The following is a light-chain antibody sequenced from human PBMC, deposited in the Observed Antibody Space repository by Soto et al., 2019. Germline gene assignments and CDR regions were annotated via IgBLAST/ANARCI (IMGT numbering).Light chain of an antibody. CDR1: QSVSSSY. CDR3: QQYGSSPWT. CDR2: GAS. J-gene: IGKJ1*01. Sequence: EIMLAQTTGTVSLSPEERTTRSSTASQSVSSSYLAWYQQKPGQAPRLLIYGASSRATGIPDRFSGSGFGTDFTLTISRLEPEYFAVYYWQQYGSSPWTFGQGTKVDIK. V-gene: IGKV3-20*01.